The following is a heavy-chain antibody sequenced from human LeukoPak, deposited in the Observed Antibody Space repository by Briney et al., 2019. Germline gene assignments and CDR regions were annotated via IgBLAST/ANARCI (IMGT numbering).Heavy chain of an antibody. CDR3: ARRRSNYYGMDV. V-gene: IGHV4-59*01. J-gene: IGHJ6*02. Sequence: SETLSLTCSVSDGSINSYYWNWIRRPPGKGLEWIGYIYYNGNTNYSPSLKSRVTMSVDTSKNLFSLKVCSVTAADTAVYYCARRRSNYYGMDVWGQGTTVTVSS. CDR1: DGSINSYY. CDR2: IYYNGNT. D-gene: IGHD1-26*01.